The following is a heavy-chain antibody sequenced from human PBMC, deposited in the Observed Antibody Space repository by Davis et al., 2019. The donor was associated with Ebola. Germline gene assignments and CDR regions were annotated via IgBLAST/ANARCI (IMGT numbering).Heavy chain of an antibody. CDR3: AGDYGGNSDYFGY. CDR2: IYSSGST. Sequence: SETLSLTCTVPGGSISSSSYSWGSIRQPPGKGLEWIGSIYSSGSTYYNPSLKSRVSISVDTSKNQFSLKLSSVTAADTAVYYCAGDYGGNSDYFGYWGQGTLVTVSS. J-gene: IGHJ4*02. D-gene: IGHD4-23*01. CDR1: GGSISSSSYS. V-gene: IGHV4-39*01.